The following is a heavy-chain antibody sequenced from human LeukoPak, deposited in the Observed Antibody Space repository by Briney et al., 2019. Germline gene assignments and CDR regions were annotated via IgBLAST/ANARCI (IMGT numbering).Heavy chain of an antibody. D-gene: IGHD2-2*01. CDR3: ARGVGEY. Sequence: PGGSLGLSCAASGFTFSSYAMSWVRQAPGKGLEWVSAISGSGGSTYYADSVKGQFTISRDNAKNSLYLQMNSLRAEDTAVYYCARGVGEYWGQGTLVTVSS. CDR1: GFTFSSYA. V-gene: IGHV3-23*01. J-gene: IGHJ4*02. CDR2: ISGSGGST.